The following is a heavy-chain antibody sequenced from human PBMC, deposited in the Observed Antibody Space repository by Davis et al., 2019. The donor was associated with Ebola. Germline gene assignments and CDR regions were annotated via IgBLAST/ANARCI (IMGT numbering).Heavy chain of an antibody. V-gene: IGHV3-74*01. Sequence: GESLKISCAASGFTFSSYWMHWVRQVPGKGLVWVSRINSDGSSTSYADSVKGRLTISRDNAKNTLYLQMNSLRAEDTAVYYCARVGYSSSWYIDYWGQGTLVTVSS. D-gene: IGHD6-13*01. CDR3: ARVGYSSSWYIDY. CDR1: GFTFSSYW. CDR2: INSDGSST. J-gene: IGHJ4*02.